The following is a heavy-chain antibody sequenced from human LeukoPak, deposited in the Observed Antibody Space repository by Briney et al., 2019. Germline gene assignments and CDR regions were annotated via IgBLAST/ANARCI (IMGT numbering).Heavy chain of an antibody. CDR2: ISSSGSTI. J-gene: IGHJ1*01. CDR1: GFTFSSYE. D-gene: IGHD3-10*01. CDR3: ARGPPGEVWYFQH. Sequence: PGGSLRLSCAASGFTFSSYEMNWVRQAPGKGLEWVSYISSSGSTIYYADSVKGRFTISRDNAKNSLYLQMNSLRAEDTAVYYCARGPPGEVWYFQHWGQGTLVTVSS. V-gene: IGHV3-48*03.